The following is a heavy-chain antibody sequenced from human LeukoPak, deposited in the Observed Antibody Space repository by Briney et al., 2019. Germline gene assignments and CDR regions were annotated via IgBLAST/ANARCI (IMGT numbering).Heavy chain of an antibody. CDR2: ISGSGGDT. J-gene: IGHJ4*02. V-gene: IGHV3-23*01. CDR1: GFTFSNYA. Sequence: PGGSLRLSCAASGFTFSNYAMTWVRQSPGKGLEWVSTISGSGGDTYYADSVKGRFTMSRDNSKNTLDLQMSSLRAEDTAIYCCAKDNSGNFLSPFDYWGQGTLVAVSS. CDR3: AKDNSGNFLSPFDY. D-gene: IGHD1-26*01.